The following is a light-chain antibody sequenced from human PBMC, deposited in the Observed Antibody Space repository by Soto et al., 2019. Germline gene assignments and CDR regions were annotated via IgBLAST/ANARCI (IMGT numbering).Light chain of an antibody. CDR2: DDT. CDR1: NIVSKS. J-gene: IGLJ3*02. CDR3: QVRETNTDHLV. Sequence: SYELTQAPSMSVAPGQTARITCGGNNIVSKSVHWYQQRPGQAPVVVIYDDTDRPSGIPERFSGSNSGNTATLTISGVEAGDEADYYCQVRETNTDHLVFGGGTQLTVL. V-gene: IGLV3-21*02.